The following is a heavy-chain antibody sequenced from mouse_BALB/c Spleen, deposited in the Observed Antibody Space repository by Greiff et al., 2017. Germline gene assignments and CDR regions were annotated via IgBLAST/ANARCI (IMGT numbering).Heavy chain of an antibody. D-gene: IGHD1-1*01. V-gene: IGHV5-4*02. Sequence: EVKLMESGGGLVKPGGSLKLSCAASGFTFSDYYMYWVRQTPEKRLEWVATISDGGSYTYYPDSVKGRFTISRDNAKNNLYLQMSSLKSEDTAMYYCARGGFPTTGAMDYWGQGTSVTVSS. J-gene: IGHJ4*01. CDR3: ARGGFPTTGAMDY. CDR1: GFTFSDYY. CDR2: ISDGGSYT.